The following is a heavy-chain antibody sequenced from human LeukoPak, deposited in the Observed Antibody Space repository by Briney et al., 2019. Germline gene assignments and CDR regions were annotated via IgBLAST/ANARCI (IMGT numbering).Heavy chain of an antibody. CDR3: ARRTPAVDTAMTDY. V-gene: IGHV3-74*01. J-gene: IGHJ4*02. Sequence: GGSLRLSCAASGFTFSSYWMHWVRQAPGKGLVWVSRINSDGSSTSYADSVKGRFTISRDNAKNRLYLQMNSLRAEDTAVYYCARRTPAVDTAMTDYWGQGTLVTVSS. CDR2: INSDGSST. CDR1: GFTFSSYW. D-gene: IGHD5-18*01.